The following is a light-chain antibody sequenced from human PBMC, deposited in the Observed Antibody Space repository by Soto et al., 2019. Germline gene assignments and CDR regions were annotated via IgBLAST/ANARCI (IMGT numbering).Light chain of an antibody. J-gene: IGLJ1*01. CDR1: SSNIGGNS. Sequence: QAVVTQPPSVSAAPGQKVTISCSGSSSNIGGNSVSWYQQLPGTAPKLLIYDDNKRHSGIPDRFSGSKSGTSATLGITGFQTGDEADYYCGSGDSSLSAYVFGTGAKVTVL. CDR3: GSGDSSLSAYV. V-gene: IGLV1-51*01. CDR2: DDN.